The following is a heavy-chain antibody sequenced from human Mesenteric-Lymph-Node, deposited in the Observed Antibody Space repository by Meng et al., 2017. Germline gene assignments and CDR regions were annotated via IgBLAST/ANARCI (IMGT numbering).Heavy chain of an antibody. CDR2: ISYDGSNK. J-gene: IGHJ3*02. Sequence: GGSLRLSCAASGFTFSSYAMHGVRQAPGKGMEWVAVISYDGSNKYYADSVKGRFTISRDNSKNTLYLQMNSLRAEDTAVYYCARGDVGEDAFDIWGQGTMVTVSS. D-gene: IGHD2-15*01. V-gene: IGHV3-30*04. CDR1: GFTFSSYA. CDR3: ARGDVGEDAFDI.